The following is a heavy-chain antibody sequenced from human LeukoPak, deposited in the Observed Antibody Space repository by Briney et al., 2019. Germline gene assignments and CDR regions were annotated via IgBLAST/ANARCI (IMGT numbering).Heavy chain of an antibody. V-gene: IGHV4-4*09. CDR3: AGMTADGLHWGYLDY. D-gene: IGHD7-27*01. Sequence: SETLSLPCSVSGGSISGYFWSWIRQPPGKELEWIGHMYISGSTNYNPSLKSRVTMSLDTSKSQFSLRLTSVTAADTAVYYCAGMTADGLHWGYLDYWGQGTLVAVSS. CDR1: GGSISGYF. CDR2: MYISGST. J-gene: IGHJ4*02.